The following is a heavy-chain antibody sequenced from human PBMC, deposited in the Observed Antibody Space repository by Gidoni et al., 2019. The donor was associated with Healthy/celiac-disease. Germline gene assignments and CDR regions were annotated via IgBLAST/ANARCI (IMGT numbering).Heavy chain of an antibody. CDR2: SIPICGTA. CDR1: VGTLRSYA. D-gene: IGHD2-21*02. Sequence: QVQLVQSGAEVKKPWSSVKVSCKASVGTLRSYAISWVRQAPGQGLEWMGGSIPICGTANYAQKFQGRVTITADESTSTAYMELSSLRSEDTAVYYCARVWHAGYCGGDCHIPWGQGTMVTVSS. V-gene: IGHV1-69*01. CDR3: ARVWHAGYCGGDCHIP. J-gene: IGHJ3*01.